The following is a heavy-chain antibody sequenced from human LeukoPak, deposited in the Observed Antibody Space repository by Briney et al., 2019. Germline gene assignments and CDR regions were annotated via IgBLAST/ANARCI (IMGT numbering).Heavy chain of an antibody. J-gene: IGHJ5*02. V-gene: IGHV1-69*01. CDR3: VRDRPGIVVVPAAIGWFDP. CDR2: IIPIFGTA. D-gene: IGHD2-2*01. Sequence: SVKVSCKASGGTFSSYAISWVRQAPGQGLEWMGGIIPIFGTANYAQKFQGRVTITADESTSTAYMELSSLRSEDTAVYYCVRDRPGIVVVPAAIGWFDPWGQGTLVTVSS. CDR1: GGTFSSYA.